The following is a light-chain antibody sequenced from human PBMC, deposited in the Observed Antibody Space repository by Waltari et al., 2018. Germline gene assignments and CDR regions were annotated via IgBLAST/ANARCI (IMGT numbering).Light chain of an antibody. V-gene: IGLV1-40*01. Sequence: QSVLTQPPSVSGTPGQRVTITCTGSSSHLGEGHHVHWYQKTPGTAPKLLIFGNNNRPSGVPDRFSGSKSGTSASLAITGLQAEDEGDYYCQSFDSRLSDGVVFGGGTKVTVL. J-gene: IGLJ2*01. CDR1: SSHLGEGHH. CDR2: GNN. CDR3: QSFDSRLSDGVV.